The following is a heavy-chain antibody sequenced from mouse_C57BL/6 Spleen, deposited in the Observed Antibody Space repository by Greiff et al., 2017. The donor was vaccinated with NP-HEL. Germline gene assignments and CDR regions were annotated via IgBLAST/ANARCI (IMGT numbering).Heavy chain of an antibody. V-gene: IGHV1-64*01. CDR1: GYTFTSYW. CDR3: ARKAGSFDV. Sequence: QVQLQQSGAELVKPGASVKLSCKASGYTFTSYWMHWVKQRPGQGLEWIGMIHPNSGSTNYNEKFKSKATLTVDKSSSTAYMQLSSLTSEDAAVYYCARKAGSFDVWGTGTTVTVSS. J-gene: IGHJ1*03. CDR2: IHPNSGST.